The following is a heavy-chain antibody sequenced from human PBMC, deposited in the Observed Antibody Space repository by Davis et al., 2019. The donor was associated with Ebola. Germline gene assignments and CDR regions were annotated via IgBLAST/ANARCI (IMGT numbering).Heavy chain of an antibody. D-gene: IGHD2-2*01. J-gene: IGHJ4*02. CDR2: INPNSGGT. CDR3: ARVPIYCSSTSCDYYFDY. CDR1: GYTFIGYY. Sequence: ASVKVSCKASGYTFIGYYMHWVRQAPGQGLEWMGWINPNSGGTNYAQKFQGWVTMTRDTSISTAYMELSRLRSDDTAVYYCARVPIYCSSTSCDYYFDYWGQGTLVTVSS. V-gene: IGHV1-2*04.